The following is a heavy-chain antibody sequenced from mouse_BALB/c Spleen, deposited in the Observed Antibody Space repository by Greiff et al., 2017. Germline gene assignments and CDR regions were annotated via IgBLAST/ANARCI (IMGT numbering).Heavy chain of an antibody. J-gene: IGHJ3*01. CDR2: ISSGGSYT. CDR1: GFTFSSYG. Sequence: DVMLVESGGDLVKPGGSLKLSCAASGFTFSSYGMSWVRQTPDKRLEWVATISSGGSYTYYPDSVKGRFTISRDNAKNTLYLQMSSLKSEDTAMYYCAARGITTVVATRAWFAYWGEGTLVTVSA. V-gene: IGHV5-6*02. D-gene: IGHD1-1*01. CDR3: AARGITTVVATRAWFAY.